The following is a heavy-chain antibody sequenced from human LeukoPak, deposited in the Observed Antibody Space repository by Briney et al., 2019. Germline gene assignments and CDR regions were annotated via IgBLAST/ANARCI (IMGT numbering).Heavy chain of an antibody. CDR1: GFTFSSYA. V-gene: IGHV3-23*01. J-gene: IGHJ4*02. Sequence: GGSLRLSCAASGFTFSSYAVTWVRQAPGKGLEWVSEITGSGDTTFYADSVKGRFTISRDNSKNTLYLQMHSLRAEDAAVYYCVKDYSTIPAAANPLFDYWGQGALVTVSS. D-gene: IGHD6-13*01. CDR3: VKDYSTIPAAANPLFDY. CDR2: ITGSGDTT.